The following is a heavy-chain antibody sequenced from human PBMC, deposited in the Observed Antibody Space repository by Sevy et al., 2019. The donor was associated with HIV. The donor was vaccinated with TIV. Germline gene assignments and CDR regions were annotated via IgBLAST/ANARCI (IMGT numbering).Heavy chain of an antibody. J-gene: IGHJ4*02. Sequence: ASVKGSCKASGYTFTGYYMHWVRQAPGQGLEWMGWINPNSGGTNYAQKFQGRVTMTRDTSISTAYMELSRLRSDDTAVYYCARLALAEQWLVPSYFDYWGQGTLVTVSS. CDR3: ARLALAEQWLVPSYFDY. D-gene: IGHD6-19*01. CDR1: GYTFTGYY. V-gene: IGHV1-2*02. CDR2: INPNSGGT.